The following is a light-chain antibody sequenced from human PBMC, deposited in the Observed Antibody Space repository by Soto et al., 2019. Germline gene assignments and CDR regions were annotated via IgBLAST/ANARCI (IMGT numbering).Light chain of an antibody. CDR2: QVS. J-gene: IGKJ1*01. V-gene: IGKV2-30*01. Sequence: DVVMTQSPLSLPVTLGQPASISCRSSQSLVYNDGNTYLSWFHQRPGQSPRRLIYQVSNRDSGVPDRFSGSGSGTDFTLIISRVEAEDVGVYYCMQGTHWPRTFGQGTRVELK. CDR1: QSLVYNDGNTY. CDR3: MQGTHWPRT.